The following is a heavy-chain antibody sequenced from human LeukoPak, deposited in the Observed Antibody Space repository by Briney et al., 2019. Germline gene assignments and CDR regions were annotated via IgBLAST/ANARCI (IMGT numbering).Heavy chain of an antibody. D-gene: IGHD1-1*01. CDR2: INPSGGST. Sequence: GASVKVSCKASGYPFTGYYMHWVRQAPGQGLEWMGIINPSGGSTSYAQKFQGRVTMTRDMSTSTVYMELSSLRSEDTAVYYCARDSKGLEEGFDYWGQGTLVTVSS. V-gene: IGHV1-46*01. CDR1: GYPFTGYY. CDR3: ARDSKGLEEGFDY. J-gene: IGHJ4*02.